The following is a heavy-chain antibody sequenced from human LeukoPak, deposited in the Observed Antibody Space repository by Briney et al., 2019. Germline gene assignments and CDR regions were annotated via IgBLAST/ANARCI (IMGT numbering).Heavy chain of an antibody. CDR2: IYPGDSDT. CDR3: ARHSYDILTGYYTYYYYYYMDV. J-gene: IGHJ6*03. Sequence: KPGESLKISCKGSGYSFTSYWIGWVRQLPGKGLEWMGIIYPGDSDTRYSPSFQGQVTISADKSISTAYLQWSSLKASDTAMYYCARHSYDILTGYYTYYYYYYMDVWGKGTTVTASS. V-gene: IGHV5-51*01. CDR1: GYSFTSYW. D-gene: IGHD3-9*01.